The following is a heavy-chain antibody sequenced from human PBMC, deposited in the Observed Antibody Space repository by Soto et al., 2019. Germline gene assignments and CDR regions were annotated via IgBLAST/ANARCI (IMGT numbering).Heavy chain of an antibody. D-gene: IGHD4-17*01. J-gene: IGHJ6*03. CDR3: AREYGTVTTHTNYYYYYYMDV. CDR1: GYTFTSYD. CDR2: MNPNSGNT. Sequence: ASVKVSCKASGYTFTSYDINWVRQATGQGLEWMGWMNPNSGNTGYAQKFQGRVTMTRNTSISTAYMGLSSLRSEDTAVYYCAREYGTVTTHTNYYYYYYMDVWGKGTTVTVSS. V-gene: IGHV1-8*01.